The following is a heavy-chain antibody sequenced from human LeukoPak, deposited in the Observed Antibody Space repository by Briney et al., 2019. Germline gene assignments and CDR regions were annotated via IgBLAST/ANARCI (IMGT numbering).Heavy chain of an antibody. V-gene: IGHV3-48*01. CDR1: GFTFSSYS. D-gene: IGHD3-22*01. CDR3: AKTVYDSYSYYYDFDY. CDR2: ISSSSSTI. Sequence: GGSLRLSCAASGFTFSSYSMNWVRQAPGKGLEWVSYISSSSSTIYYADSVKGRFTISRDNSKNTLYLQMNSLRAEDTAVYYCAKTVYDSYSYYYDFDYWGQGTLVTVSS. J-gene: IGHJ4*02.